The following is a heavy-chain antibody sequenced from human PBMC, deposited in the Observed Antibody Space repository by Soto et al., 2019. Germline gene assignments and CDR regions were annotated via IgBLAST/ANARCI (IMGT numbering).Heavy chain of an antibody. D-gene: IGHD6-13*01. CDR1: GFTFSSYW. J-gene: IGHJ6*02. CDR2: IKQDGSEK. CDR3: ARGVMLAAAWYYGMDV. V-gene: IGHV3-7*03. Sequence: SGGSLRLSCAASGFTFSSYWMSWVRQAPGKGLEWVANIKQDGSEKYYVDSVKGRFTISRDNAKNSLYLQMNSLRAEDTAVYYCARGVMLAAAWYYGMDVWGQGTTVTVSS.